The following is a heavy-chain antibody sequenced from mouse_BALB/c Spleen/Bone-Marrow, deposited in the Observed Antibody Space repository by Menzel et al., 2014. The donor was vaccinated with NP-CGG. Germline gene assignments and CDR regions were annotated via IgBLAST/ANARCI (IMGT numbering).Heavy chain of an antibody. Sequence: QVQLQQSGAELVKPGASVKLSCKTSGYTFTSYWIQWVKQRPGQGLGWIGEIFPGTVTPYYNEKFKGKATLTIDTSSSTASMQLSSLTSEDSAVYFCARRGYGCLDYWGQGTTLTVSS. D-gene: IGHD2-10*02. V-gene: IGHV1S132*01. CDR1: GYTFTSYW. CDR3: ARRGYGCLDY. J-gene: IGHJ2*01. CDR2: IFPGTVTP.